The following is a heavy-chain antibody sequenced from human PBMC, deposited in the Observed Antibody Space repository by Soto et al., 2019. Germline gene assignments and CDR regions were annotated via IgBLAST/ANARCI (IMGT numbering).Heavy chain of an antibody. J-gene: IGHJ4*02. CDR1: GGSFSGYY. CDR2: INHSGST. V-gene: IGHV4-34*01. D-gene: IGHD3-9*01. CDR3: AARNQIYCLGY. Sequence: SETLSLTCAVYGGSFSGYYWSWIRQPPGKGLEWIGEINHSGSTNYNPSLKSRVTISVDTSKNQFSLKLSSVTAADTAVYYCAARNQIYCLGYWGQGTLVTVSS.